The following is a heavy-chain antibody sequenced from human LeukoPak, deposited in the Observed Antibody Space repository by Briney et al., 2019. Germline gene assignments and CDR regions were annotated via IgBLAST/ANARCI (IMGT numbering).Heavy chain of an antibody. CDR1: GFTFSSYD. Sequence: PGGSLRLSCAASGFTFSSYDMHWVRQATGKGLEWVSAIGTAGDTYYPGSVKGRFTISRDNFKNTLYLQMNSLRVEDTAVYYCAKDWGVYFDYWGQGTLVTVSS. D-gene: IGHD3-16*01. J-gene: IGHJ4*02. CDR3: AKDWGVYFDY. CDR2: IGTAGDT. V-gene: IGHV3-13*01.